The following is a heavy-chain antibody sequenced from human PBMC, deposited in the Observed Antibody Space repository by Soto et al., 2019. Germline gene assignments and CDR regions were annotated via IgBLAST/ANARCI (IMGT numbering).Heavy chain of an antibody. J-gene: IGHJ5*02. CDR1: GYTFTSYG. Sequence: QVQLVQSGAEVKKPGASVKVSCKASGYTFTSYGISWVRQAPGQGLEWMGWISAYNGNTNYAQKLQGRATMTTDTSTSTAYMELSSLRSDDTAVYYCARAYYFDSSGYYYVGWFDPWGQGTLVTVSS. CDR3: ARAYYFDSSGYYYVGWFDP. D-gene: IGHD3-22*01. CDR2: ISAYNGNT. V-gene: IGHV1-18*01.